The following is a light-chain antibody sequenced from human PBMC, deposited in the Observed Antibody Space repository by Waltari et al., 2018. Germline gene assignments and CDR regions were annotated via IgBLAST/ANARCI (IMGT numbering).Light chain of an antibody. J-gene: IGKJ1*01. V-gene: IGKV3-20*01. Sequence: EIVLTQSPGTLSLSPGERATISCRASQSFSRTLALYQQKPGQSPNLIIYGASIRAHGIPDRFTGSGSGTGFSLTISSLEPEDFAIYFCQHYVRLPATFGQGTKVEIK. CDR3: QHYVRLPAT. CDR2: GAS. CDR1: QSFSRT.